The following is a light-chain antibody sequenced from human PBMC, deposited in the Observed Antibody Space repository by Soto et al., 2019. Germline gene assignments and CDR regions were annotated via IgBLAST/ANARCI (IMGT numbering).Light chain of an antibody. CDR1: SSNIGSNT. J-gene: IGLJ2*01. Sequence: QPVLTQPPSASGTPGQRVTISCSGSSSNIGSNTVNWYQQLPGTAPKLLIFFGSHRPSGVPDRFSGSKSGTSASLAISGLQSEDEADYYCAAWDDSLSGVVFGGGTKVTVL. CDR2: FGS. V-gene: IGLV1-44*01. CDR3: AAWDDSLSGVV.